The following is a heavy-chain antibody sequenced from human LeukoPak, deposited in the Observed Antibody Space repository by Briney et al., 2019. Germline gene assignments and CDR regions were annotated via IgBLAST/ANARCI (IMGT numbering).Heavy chain of an antibody. Sequence: SETLSLTCTVSGGSISSYYWSWIRRPPGKGLEWIGYIYYSGSTNYNPSLKSRVTISVDTSKNQFSLKLSSVTAADTAVYYCARRSIAAAGSGGAYWYFDLWGRGTLVTVSS. V-gene: IGHV4-59*08. D-gene: IGHD6-13*01. CDR3: ARRSIAAAGSGGAYWYFDL. J-gene: IGHJ2*01. CDR1: GGSISSYY. CDR2: IYYSGST.